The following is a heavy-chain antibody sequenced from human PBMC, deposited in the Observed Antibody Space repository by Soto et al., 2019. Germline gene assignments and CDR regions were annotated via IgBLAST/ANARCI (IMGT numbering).Heavy chain of an antibody. CDR2: INPSGGST. CDR3: ARGPPPEYYYDSSGTFDI. CDR1: GYTFTSYY. D-gene: IGHD3-22*01. J-gene: IGHJ3*02. Sequence: ASVKVSCKASGYTFTSYYMHWVRQAPGQGLEWMGIINPSGGSTSYAQKFQGRVTMTRDTSTSTVYMELSSLRSEDTAVYYCARGPPPEYYYDSSGTFDIWGQGTMVTVSS. V-gene: IGHV1-46*01.